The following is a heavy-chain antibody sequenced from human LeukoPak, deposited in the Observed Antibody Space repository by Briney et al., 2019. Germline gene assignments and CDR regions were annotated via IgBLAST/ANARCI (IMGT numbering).Heavy chain of an antibody. Sequence: GGSLRLSCAASVFTFSNCAMSWVRQAPGKELKWVSTIGGSGGSTYYADSVKGRLTISRDNSKNTLYLQMNSLRAEDTAIYYCVSTVTTSYGMDVWGQGTTVTVSS. J-gene: IGHJ6*02. CDR2: IGGSGGST. CDR1: VFTFSNCA. CDR3: VSTVTTSYGMDV. D-gene: IGHD4-11*01. V-gene: IGHV3-23*01.